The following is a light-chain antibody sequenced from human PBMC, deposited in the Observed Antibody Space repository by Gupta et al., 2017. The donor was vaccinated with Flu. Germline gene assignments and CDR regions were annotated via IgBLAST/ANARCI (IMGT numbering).Light chain of an antibody. CDR2: MAS. CDR3: QQYNSYSGT. J-gene: IGKJ1*01. V-gene: IGKV1-5*03. Sequence: PSTLSASVGDRVTISCRASQSISSWLAWYQQKPGKAPELLIYMASTLESGVPSRFSGSGSGTXFTLTIXSLQPDDFATYYCQQYNSYSGTFGXGTRVEFK. CDR1: QSISSW.